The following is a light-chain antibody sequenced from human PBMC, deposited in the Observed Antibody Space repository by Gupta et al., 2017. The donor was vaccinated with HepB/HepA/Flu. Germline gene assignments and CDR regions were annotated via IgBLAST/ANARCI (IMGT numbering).Light chain of an antibody. J-gene: IGKJ2*01. CDR3: QQRHSGPPFMLT. CDR1: QDINKN. V-gene: IGKV3-11*02. Sequence: DIVLTQSPVTLSLSPGERATLSCRVSQDINKNLAWYRQRPGQDPRLLIYDASNRASGIPARFSASGAGRDFTLTISRLEPEDLAVYYCQQRHSGPPFMLTFGHGTKLEI. CDR2: DAS.